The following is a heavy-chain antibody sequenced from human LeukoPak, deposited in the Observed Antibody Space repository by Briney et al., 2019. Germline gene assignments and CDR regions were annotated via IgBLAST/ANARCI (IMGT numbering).Heavy chain of an antibody. D-gene: IGHD3-9*01. J-gene: IGHJ4*02. Sequence: PSETLSLTCTVSGGSISSGGYSWSWIRQPPGKGLEWIGYIYHSGSTYYNPSLKSRVTISVDGSKNQFSLKLSSVTAADTAVYYCASATTYYDKGISHWGQGTLVTVSP. CDR3: ASATTYYDKGISH. CDR1: GGSISSGGYS. CDR2: IYHSGST. V-gene: IGHV4-30-2*01.